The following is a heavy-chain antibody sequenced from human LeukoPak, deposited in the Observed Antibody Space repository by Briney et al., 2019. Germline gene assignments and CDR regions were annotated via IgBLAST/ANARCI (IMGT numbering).Heavy chain of an antibody. CDR1: GFTVSSNY. CDR2: IYSGGST. CDR3: AREGYSYGYDAFDI. Sequence: PGGSLRLSCAASGFTVSSNYMSWVRQAPGKGLEWVSVIYSGGSTYYADSAKGRFTISRDNAKNSLYLQMNSLRAEDTAVYYCAREGYSYGYDAFDIWGQGTMVTVSS. J-gene: IGHJ3*02. D-gene: IGHD5-18*01. V-gene: IGHV3-66*01.